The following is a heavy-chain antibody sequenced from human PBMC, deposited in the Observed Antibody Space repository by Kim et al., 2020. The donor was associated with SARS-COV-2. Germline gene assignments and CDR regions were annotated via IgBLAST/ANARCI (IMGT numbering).Heavy chain of an antibody. CDR3: ARDNSLGEQQPRDYYYYGMDV. CDR2: IYSGGST. CDR1: GFTVSSNY. V-gene: IGHV3-53*01. Sequence: GGSLRLSCAASGFTVSSNYMSWVRQAPGKGLEWVSVIYSGGSTYYADSVKGRFTISRDNSKNTLYLQMNSLRAEDTAVYYCARDNSLGEQQPRDYYYYGMDVWGQGTTVTVSS. D-gene: IGHD6-13*01. J-gene: IGHJ6*02.